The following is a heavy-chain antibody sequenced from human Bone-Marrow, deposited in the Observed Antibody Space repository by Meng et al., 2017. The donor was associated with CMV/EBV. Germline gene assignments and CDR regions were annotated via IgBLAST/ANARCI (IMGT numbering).Heavy chain of an antibody. CDR2: ISSSGSTI. V-gene: IGHV3-48*03. CDR1: GFTFSSYE. CDR3: ARGLSPGYCSSTSCPIDY. Sequence: GESLKISCAASGFTFSSYEMNWVRQAPGKGLEWVSYISSSGSTIYYADSVKGRFTISRDNAKNSLYLQMNSLRAEDTAVYYCARGLSPGYCSSTSCPIDYWGQGTLVTVSS. J-gene: IGHJ4*02. D-gene: IGHD2-2*01.